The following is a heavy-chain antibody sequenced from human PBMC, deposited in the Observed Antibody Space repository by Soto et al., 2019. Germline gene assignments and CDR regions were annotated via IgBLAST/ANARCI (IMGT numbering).Heavy chain of an antibody. CDR2: IYPDDSDS. CDR1: GYKFTTYW. V-gene: IGHV5-51*01. Sequence: GESLKISCKGSGYKFTTYWIGWVRQMPGKGLEWMAIIYPDDSDSRYSPSFQGQVTISADKSISTAYLQWSSLRASDTAIYYCVATYGDYLDYWGQGTLVTVSS. CDR3: VATYGDYLDY. D-gene: IGHD4-17*01. J-gene: IGHJ4*02.